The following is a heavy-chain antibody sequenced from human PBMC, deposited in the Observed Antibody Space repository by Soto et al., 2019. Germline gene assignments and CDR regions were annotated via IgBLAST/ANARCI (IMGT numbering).Heavy chain of an antibody. CDR2: ISWNSGSI. V-gene: IGHV3-9*01. D-gene: IGHD2-2*01. J-gene: IGHJ4*02. Sequence: EVQLVESGGGLVQPGRSLRLSCAASGFTFDDYAMHWVRQAPGKGLEWVSGISWNSGSIGYADSVKGRFTISRDNAKNSLYLQMNSLRAEDTALYYCAKDSSSTSDEITWFDYWGQGTLVTVSS. CDR1: GFTFDDYA. CDR3: AKDSSSTSDEITWFDY.